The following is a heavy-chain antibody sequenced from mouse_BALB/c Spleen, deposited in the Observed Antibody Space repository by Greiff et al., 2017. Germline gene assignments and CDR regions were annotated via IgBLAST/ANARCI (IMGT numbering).Heavy chain of an antibody. CDR2: ISSGGSYT. CDR1: GFTFSSYG. J-gene: IGHJ4*01. Sequence: DVQLVESGGDLVKPGGSLKLSCAASGFTFSSYGMSWVRQTPDKRLEWVATISSGGSYTYYPDSVKGRFTISRDNAKNTLYLQMSSLKSEDTAMYYCARRGTTGAMDYWGQGTSVTVSS. D-gene: IGHD1-1*01. V-gene: IGHV5-6*01. CDR3: ARRGTTGAMDY.